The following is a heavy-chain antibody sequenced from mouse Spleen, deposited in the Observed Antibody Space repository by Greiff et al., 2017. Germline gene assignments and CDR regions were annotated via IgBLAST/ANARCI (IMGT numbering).Heavy chain of an antibody. CDR2: INPYNGDT. D-gene: IGHD1-1*01. CDR3: GREGRITTESGAMDY. V-gene: IGHV1-37*01. J-gene: IGHJ4*01. CDR1: GYSFTGYF. Sequence: EVKLMESGPELVKPGASVKISCKASGYSFTGYFMNWVKQSHGKSLEWIGRINPYNGDTFYNQKFKGKATLTVDKSSSTAHMELLSLTSEDSAVYYCGREGRITTESGAMDYWGQGTSVTVSS.